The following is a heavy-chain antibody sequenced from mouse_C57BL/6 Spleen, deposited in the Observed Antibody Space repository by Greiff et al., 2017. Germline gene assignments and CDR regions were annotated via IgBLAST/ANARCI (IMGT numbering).Heavy chain of an antibody. V-gene: IGHV1-53*01. Sequence: VQLQQSGTELVKPGASVKLSCKASGYTFTSYWMHWVKQRPGQGLEWIGNINPSNGGTNYNEKFKSKATLTVDKSSSTAYMQLSSLTSEDSAVYYCARSHYYGSSYWYFDVWGTGTTVTVSS. J-gene: IGHJ1*03. CDR2: INPSNGGT. D-gene: IGHD1-1*01. CDR3: ARSHYYGSSYWYFDV. CDR1: GYTFTSYW.